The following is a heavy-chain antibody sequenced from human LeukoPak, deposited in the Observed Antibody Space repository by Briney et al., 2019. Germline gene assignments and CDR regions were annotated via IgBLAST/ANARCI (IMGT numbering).Heavy chain of an antibody. Sequence: GESLRLSCAASGFTLGGYWMHWLRQAPGKGLVWVSRIKNDGSSTTYADSVKGRFTISRDNAKNTLYLQMNSLRAEDTAVYYCARSDWFDPWGQGTLVTVPS. V-gene: IGHV3-74*01. CDR2: IKNDGSST. J-gene: IGHJ5*02. CDR3: ARSDWFDP. CDR1: GFTLGGYW.